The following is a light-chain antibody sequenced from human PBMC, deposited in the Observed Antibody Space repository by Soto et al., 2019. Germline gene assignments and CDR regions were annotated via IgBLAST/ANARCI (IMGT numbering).Light chain of an antibody. CDR1: ISDIGGYEY. J-gene: IGLJ1*01. CDR2: EVT. Sequence: LTQPASVSGSPGQSITISCTGTISDIGGYEYVSWYQQHPGKAPRLMMYEVTYRPSGVSNRFSGSKSGSTASLTISGLQAEDEADYYCSSYTDSSSLGLYVFGTGTKVTVL. V-gene: IGLV2-14*01. CDR3: SSYTDSSSLGLYV.